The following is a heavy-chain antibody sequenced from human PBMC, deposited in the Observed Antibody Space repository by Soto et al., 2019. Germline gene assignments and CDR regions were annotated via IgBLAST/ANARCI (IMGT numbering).Heavy chain of an antibody. CDR3: AISDGPGFVGP. V-gene: IGHV1-3*01. Sequence: QVQLVQSGAEVKKPGASVKVSCKASGYTFTGYDMQWVRQAPGQGLEWMGWINAGNGNTKYSQKFQGRVTITRDTSARTGYRKIVRLRSEGMAVYSCAISDGPGFVGPWGQGTLVTVSS. CDR1: GYTFTGYD. J-gene: IGHJ5*02. CDR2: INAGNGNT. D-gene: IGHD2-2*01.